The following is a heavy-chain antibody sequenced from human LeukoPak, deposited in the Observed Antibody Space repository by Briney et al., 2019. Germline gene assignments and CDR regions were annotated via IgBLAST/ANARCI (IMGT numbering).Heavy chain of an antibody. CDR3: AREAQYGYGYEGYYGMDV. D-gene: IGHD5-18*01. CDR2: INAGNGNT. V-gene: IGHV1-3*01. CDR1: GYTFTSYA. Sequence: ASVKVSCKASGYTFTSYAMHWVRQAPGQRLEWMGWINAGNGNTKYSQKFQGRVTITRDTSASTAYMELSSLRSEDTAVYYCAREAQYGYGYEGYYGMDVWGQGTTVTVSS. J-gene: IGHJ6*02.